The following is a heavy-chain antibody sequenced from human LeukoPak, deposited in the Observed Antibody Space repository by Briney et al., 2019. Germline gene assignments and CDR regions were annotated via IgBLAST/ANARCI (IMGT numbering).Heavy chain of an antibody. V-gene: IGHV3-23*01. CDR3: AKAYPPLYYDFWSGYYTGDASDI. Sequence: PGGSLRLSCAVSGFTFSSYAMSWVRQAPGKGMQWVSAISGSGGSTYYADSVKGRFTISRDNSKNTLHLQMNSLRAEDTAVYYCAKAYPPLYYDFWSGYYTGDASDIWGQGTMVTVSS. J-gene: IGHJ3*02. CDR1: GFTFSSYA. CDR2: ISGSGGST. D-gene: IGHD3-3*01.